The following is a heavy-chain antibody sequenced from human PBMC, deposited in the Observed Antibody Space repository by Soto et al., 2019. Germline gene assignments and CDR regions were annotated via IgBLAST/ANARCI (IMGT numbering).Heavy chain of an antibody. Sequence: SETLSLTCTVSGGSISSYYWSWIRQPAGKGLEWIGRIYTSGSTNYNPPLKSRVTMSVDTSKNQFSLKLSSVTAADTAVYYCATDGSGLDYYYGMDVWGQGTTVTVSS. CDR1: GGSISSYY. CDR2: IYTSGST. CDR3: ATDGSGLDYYYGMDV. D-gene: IGHD3-10*01. J-gene: IGHJ6*02. V-gene: IGHV4-4*07.